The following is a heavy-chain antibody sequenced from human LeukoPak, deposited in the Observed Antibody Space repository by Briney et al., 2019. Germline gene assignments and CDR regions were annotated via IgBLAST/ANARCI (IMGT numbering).Heavy chain of an antibody. V-gene: IGHV4-34*01. CDR3: ASETVRSPAFDI. CDR2: INHSGST. D-gene: IGHD3-22*01. J-gene: IGHJ3*02. Sequence: SETLSLTCADYGGSFSGYYWSWIRQPPGKGLEWIGEINHSGSTNYNPSLKSRVTISVDTSKNQFSLKLSSVTAADTALYYCASETVRSPAFDIWGQGTMVTVSS. CDR1: GGSFSGYY.